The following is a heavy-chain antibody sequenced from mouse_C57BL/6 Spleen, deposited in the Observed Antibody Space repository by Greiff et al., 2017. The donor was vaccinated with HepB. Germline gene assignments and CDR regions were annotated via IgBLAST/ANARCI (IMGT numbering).Heavy chain of an antibody. CDR3: ARRGGYSNSYAMDY. J-gene: IGHJ4*01. Sequence: QVQLQQPGAELVMPGASVKLSCKASGYTFTSYWMHWVKQRPGQGLEWIGEIDPSDSYTNYNQKFKGKSTLTVDKSSSTAYMQLSSLTSEDSAVYYCARRGGYSNSYAMDYWGQGTSVTVSS. V-gene: IGHV1-69*01. D-gene: IGHD2-5*01. CDR2: IDPSDSYT. CDR1: GYTFTSYW.